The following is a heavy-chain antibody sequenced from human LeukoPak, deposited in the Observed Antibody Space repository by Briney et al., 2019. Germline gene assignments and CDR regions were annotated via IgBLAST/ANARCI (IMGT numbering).Heavy chain of an antibody. J-gene: IGHJ4*02. CDR2: IYPGDSDT. D-gene: IGHD3-22*01. Sequence: GESLKISCKGSGYSFTSYWIGWVRQMPGKGLEWMGIIYPGDSDTRYSPSFQGQVTISADKSISTAYLQWSSLKASDTATYYCARTSGYYYDSSGYLQFDYWGQGTLVTVSS. CDR3: ARTSGYYYDSSGYLQFDY. V-gene: IGHV5-51*01. CDR1: GYSFTSYW.